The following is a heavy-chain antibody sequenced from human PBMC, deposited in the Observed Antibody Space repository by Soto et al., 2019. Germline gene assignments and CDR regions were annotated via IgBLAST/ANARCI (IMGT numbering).Heavy chain of an antibody. CDR3: TRVVGSMVVTAPDYYYGMDV. Sequence: PGGSLRLSCTASGFTFGDYAISWVRQAPGKGLEWVGFIRSKAYGGTTEYAASVKGRFTISRDDSKSIAYLQMNSLKTEDTAVYYCTRVVGSMVVTAPDYYYGMDVWGQGTTVTVSS. J-gene: IGHJ6*02. CDR1: GFTFGDYA. D-gene: IGHD2-21*02. V-gene: IGHV3-49*04. CDR2: IRSKAYGGTT.